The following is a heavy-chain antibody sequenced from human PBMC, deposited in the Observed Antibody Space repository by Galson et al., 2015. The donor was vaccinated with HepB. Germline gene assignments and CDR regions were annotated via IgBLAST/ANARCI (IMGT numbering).Heavy chain of an antibody. CDR1: GFTFGDYA. V-gene: IGHV3-49*04. Sequence: SLRLSCAASGFTFGDYAMSWVRQAPGKGLEWVGFIRSKAYGGTTEYAASVKGRFTISRDDSKSIAYLQMNSLKTEDTAVYYCTRGIMQQPVPRTFDYWGQGTLVTVSS. CDR3: TRGIMQQPVPRTFDY. CDR2: IRSKAYGGTT. J-gene: IGHJ4*02. D-gene: IGHD6-13*01.